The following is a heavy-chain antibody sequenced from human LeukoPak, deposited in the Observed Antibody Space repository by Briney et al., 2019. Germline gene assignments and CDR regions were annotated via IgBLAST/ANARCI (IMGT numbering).Heavy chain of an antibody. D-gene: IGHD4-23*01. CDR3: ARLRWRYFDY. V-gene: IGHV4-39*01. CDR1: GGSISSSSYY. Sequence: PSEALSLTCTDSGGSISSSSYYWGWIRQPPGKGLEWIGSIYYSGGTYYNPSLKSRVTISVDTSKNQFSLKLSSVTAADTAVYYCARLRWRYFDYWGQGTLVTVSS. J-gene: IGHJ4*02. CDR2: IYYSGGT.